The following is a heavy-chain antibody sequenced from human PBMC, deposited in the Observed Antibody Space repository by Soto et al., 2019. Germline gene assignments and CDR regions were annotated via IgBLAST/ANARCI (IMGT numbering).Heavy chain of an antibody. CDR3: ARERRLGRIGSSYYPFDY. CDR2: INSDGSST. J-gene: IGHJ4*02. D-gene: IGHD6-6*01. Sequence: EVQLVESGGGLVQPGGSLRLSCAASGFTFSSYWMHWVRQAPGKGLVWVSRINSDGSSTSYADSVKGRFTISRDNAKNTLYLQMNSLRAEDTAVYYCARERRLGRIGSSYYPFDYWGQGTLVTVSS. V-gene: IGHV3-74*01. CDR1: GFTFSSYW.